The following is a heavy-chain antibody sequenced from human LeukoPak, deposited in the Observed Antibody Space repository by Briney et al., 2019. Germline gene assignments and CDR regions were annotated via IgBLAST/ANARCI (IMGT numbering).Heavy chain of an antibody. CDR1: GFTFSSYG. J-gene: IGHJ4*02. V-gene: IGHV3-30*18. D-gene: IGHD1-26*01. CDR2: ISYDGSNK. Sequence: PGGSLRLSCAASGFTFSSYGMHWVRQAPGKGLEWVAVISYDGSNKYYADSVKGRFTISRDNSKNTLYLQMNSLRAEDTAVYYCAKTWDLLYDYWGQGTLVTVSS. CDR3: AKTWDLLYDY.